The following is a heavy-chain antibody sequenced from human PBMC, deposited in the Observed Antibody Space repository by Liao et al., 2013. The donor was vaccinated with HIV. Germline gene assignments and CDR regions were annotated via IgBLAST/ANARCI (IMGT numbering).Heavy chain of an antibody. CDR3: ARVVILMIRGVPLNYFDY. CDR2: IYSSGNT. D-gene: IGHD3-10*01. J-gene: IGHJ4*02. CDR1: NGSISRSY. Sequence: QVQLQESGPGLVKPSETLSLTCTVSNGSISRSYWSWIRQPAGKGLEWIGRIYSSGNTDYNPSLKSRVTMSVDTSKNQFSLKMTSVTAADTAIYYCARVVILMIRGVPLNYFDYWAGEPWSPSPQ. V-gene: IGHV4-4*07.